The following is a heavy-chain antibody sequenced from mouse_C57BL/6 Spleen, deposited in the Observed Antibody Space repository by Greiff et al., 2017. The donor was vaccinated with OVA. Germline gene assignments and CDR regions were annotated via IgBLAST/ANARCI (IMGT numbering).Heavy chain of an antibody. CDR2: IWSGGST. Sequence: VKLLESGPGLVQPSQSLSITCTVSGFSLTSYGVHWVRQSPGKGLEWLGVIWSGGSTDYNAAFISRLSISKDNSKSQVFFKMNSLQADDTAIYYCATMMVTKGYFDYWGQGTTLTVSS. CDR3: ATMMVTKGYFDY. J-gene: IGHJ2*01. V-gene: IGHV2-2*01. CDR1: GFSLTSYG. D-gene: IGHD2-3*01.